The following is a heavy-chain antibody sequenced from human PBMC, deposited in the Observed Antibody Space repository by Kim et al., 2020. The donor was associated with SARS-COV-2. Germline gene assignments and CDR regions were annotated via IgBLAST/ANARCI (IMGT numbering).Heavy chain of an antibody. CDR3: ARGKGYSSTSHYYYYGMDF. D-gene: IGHD6-13*01. CDR2: IYYSGST. J-gene: IGHJ6*02. Sequence: SETLSLTCTVSSASISSGDCYWSWIRQYPGKGLEWIGYIYYSGSTYYSPSLKSRVTISVDRTQNQFSLRLNSVTAADTAVYYCARGKGYSSTSHYYYYGMDFWGQGTTVTVSS. V-gene: IGHV4-31*03. CDR1: SASISSGDCY.